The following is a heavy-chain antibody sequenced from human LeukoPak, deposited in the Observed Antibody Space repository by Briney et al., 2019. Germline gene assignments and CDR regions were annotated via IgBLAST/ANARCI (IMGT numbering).Heavy chain of an antibody. CDR3: ARDESYDILTGMPYGMDV. CDR1: GFTLSSYN. CDR2: ISWRSSDI. Sequence: GGSLRLSCVASGFTLSSYNMKWVRQAPGKRLEWVSSISWRSSDIEYADSVKGRFTISRDIDKKSLYLQMNSLRVEDTAVYYCARDESYDILTGMPYGMDVWGQGTTVTVSS. D-gene: IGHD3-9*01. J-gene: IGHJ6*02. V-gene: IGHV3-21*01.